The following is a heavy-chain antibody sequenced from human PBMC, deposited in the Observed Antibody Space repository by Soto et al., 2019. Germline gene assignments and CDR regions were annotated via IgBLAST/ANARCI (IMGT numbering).Heavy chain of an antibody. CDR3: ARPDSIAAGGRRFDD. Sequence: ASVKVSCKASGYTFTGYYMHWVRQAPGQGLEWMGWINPNSGGTNYAQKFQGRVTMTRDTSISTAYMELSRLRSDDTAVSYCARPDSIAAGGRRFDDSGHGTLVTASS. V-gene: IGHV1-2*02. CDR2: INPNSGGT. D-gene: IGHD6-13*01. J-gene: IGHJ4*01. CDR1: GYTFTGYY.